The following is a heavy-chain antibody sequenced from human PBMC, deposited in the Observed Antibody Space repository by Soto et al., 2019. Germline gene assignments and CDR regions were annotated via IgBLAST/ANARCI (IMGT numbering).Heavy chain of an antibody. D-gene: IGHD2-15*01. Sequence: PWGSLRLSGAASGLNGSGSVIHWVRQASGKGLEWVGRIRSKANNYATGYAASVKGGFTISRDDSKNTAYLQMNSLKSEDTAVYYCSRLVAWGQGSLVAVSS. CDR3: SRLVA. V-gene: IGHV3-73*01. CDR2: IRSKANNYAT. J-gene: IGHJ5*02. CDR1: GLNGSGSV.